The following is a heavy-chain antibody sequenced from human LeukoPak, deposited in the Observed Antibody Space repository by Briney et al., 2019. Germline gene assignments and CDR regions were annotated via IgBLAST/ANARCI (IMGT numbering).Heavy chain of an antibody. CDR1: GGSISSSTYY. V-gene: IGHV4-39*01. CDR3: ARHGGYSYGYMDY. Sequence: SETLSLTCTVCGGSISSSTYYWGWIRQPPGKGLEWIGSIYYSGSTYYNPSLKSRVTISVDTSKNQFSLKLSSVTAADTAVYYCARHGGYSYGYMDYWGQGTVVTVSS. CDR2: IYYSGST. D-gene: IGHD5-18*01. J-gene: IGHJ4*02.